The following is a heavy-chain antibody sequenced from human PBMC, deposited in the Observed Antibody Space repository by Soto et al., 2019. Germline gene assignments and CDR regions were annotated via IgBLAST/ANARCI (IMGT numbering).Heavy chain of an antibody. CDR1: GFTFTSSA. V-gene: IGHV1-58*01. CDR2: IVVGSGNT. Sequence: ASVKFSCKASGFTFTSSAVQWVRQARGQRLEWIGWIVVGSGNTNYAQKFQERVTITRDMSTSTAYMELSSLRSEDTAVYYCAADPVHSSSFPPHYYYGMDVWGQGTTVTVS. CDR3: AADPVHSSSFPPHYYYGMDV. D-gene: IGHD6-6*01. J-gene: IGHJ6*02.